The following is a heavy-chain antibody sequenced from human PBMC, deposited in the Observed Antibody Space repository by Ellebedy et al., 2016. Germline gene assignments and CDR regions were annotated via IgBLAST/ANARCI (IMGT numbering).Heavy chain of an antibody. V-gene: IGHV3-30*04. CDR2: ISYDGSNK. J-gene: IGHJ4*02. D-gene: IGHD6-19*01. CDR3: AKALYISEGSSGLVAFDY. Sequence: GESLKISCAASGFTFSSYAMHWVRQAPGKGLEWVAVISYDGSNKYYADSVKGRFTISRDNSKNTLYLQMNSLRAEDTAVYYCAKALYISEGSSGLVAFDYWGQGTLVTVSS. CDR1: GFTFSSYA.